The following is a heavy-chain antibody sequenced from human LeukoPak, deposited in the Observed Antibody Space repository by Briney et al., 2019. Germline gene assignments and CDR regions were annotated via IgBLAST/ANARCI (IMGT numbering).Heavy chain of an antibody. J-gene: IGHJ4*02. CDR2: ISSSSNTI. D-gene: IGHD3-10*01. CDR1: GFTFRTYS. Sequence: PGGSLRLSCAASGFTFRTYSMHWVRQAPGKGLEWISYISSSSNTIYYADSVKGRFTISRDNSKNTLYLQMNSLRAEDTAVYYCAKDRGIISDYWGQGTLVTVSS. V-gene: IGHV3-48*01. CDR3: AKDRGIISDY.